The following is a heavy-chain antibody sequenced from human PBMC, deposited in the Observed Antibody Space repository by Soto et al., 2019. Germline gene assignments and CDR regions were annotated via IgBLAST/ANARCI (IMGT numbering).Heavy chain of an antibody. J-gene: IGHJ1*01. CDR1: GFTFSSYA. V-gene: IGHV3-23*01. D-gene: IGHD1-26*01. Sequence: GGSLRLSCAASGFTFSSYAMSWVRQAPGKGLEWVSVIRSSGDRTYYVDSVKGRFTVSRDNAKRTLYLQMNSLRVEDTAIYYCVRGLYTGSPHFFFWGQGTLVTVSS. CDR3: VRGLYTGSPHFFF. CDR2: IRSSGDRT.